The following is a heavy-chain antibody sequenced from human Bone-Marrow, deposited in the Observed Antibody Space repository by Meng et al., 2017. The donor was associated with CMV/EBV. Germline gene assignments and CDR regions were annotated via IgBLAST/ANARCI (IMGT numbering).Heavy chain of an antibody. V-gene: IGHV3-74*01. CDR2: INSDGSST. J-gene: IGHJ4*02. D-gene: IGHD3-3*01. CDR3: AKGAIFGVTAPDY. CDR1: GFTFKFYA. Sequence: GESLKISCAASGFTFKFYAMSWVRQAPGKGLVWVSRINSDGSSTSYADSVKGRFTISRDNAKNTLYLQMNSLRAEDTGVYYCAKGAIFGVTAPDYWGQGTLVTVSS.